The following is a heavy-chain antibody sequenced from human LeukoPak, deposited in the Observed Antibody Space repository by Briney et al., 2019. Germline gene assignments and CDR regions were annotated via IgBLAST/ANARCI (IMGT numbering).Heavy chain of an antibody. CDR1: GFTFSSYS. V-gene: IGHV3-21*01. D-gene: IGHD6-19*01. Sequence: PGGSLRLSCAASGFTFSSYSMNWVRQAPGKGLEWVSSISSSSSYIYYADPVKGRFTISRDNAKNSLYLQMNSLRAEDTAVYYCARVGTGLVPHWGQGTLVTVSS. J-gene: IGHJ4*02. CDR2: ISSSSSYI. CDR3: ARVGTGLVPH.